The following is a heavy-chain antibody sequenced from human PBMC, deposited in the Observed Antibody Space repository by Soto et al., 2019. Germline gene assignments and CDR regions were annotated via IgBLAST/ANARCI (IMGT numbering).Heavy chain of an antibody. Sequence: SETLSLTCTVSGGSISSSSYYWGWIRQPPGKGLEWIGSIYYSGSTYYNPSLKSRVTISVDTSKNQFSLKLSSVTAADTAVYYCAREAEVIRAADYYYYYMDVWGKGTTVTVSS. J-gene: IGHJ6*03. D-gene: IGHD3-16*02. CDR1: GGSISSSSYY. CDR2: IYYSGST. V-gene: IGHV4-39*07. CDR3: AREAEVIRAADYYYYYMDV.